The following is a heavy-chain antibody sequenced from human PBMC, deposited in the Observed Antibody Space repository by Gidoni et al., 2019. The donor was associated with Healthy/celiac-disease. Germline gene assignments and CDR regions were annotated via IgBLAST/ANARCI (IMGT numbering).Heavy chain of an antibody. Sequence: EVQLVESGGGLVKPGGSLRLSCAASGFTFSSYSMNWVRQAPGKGLEWVSSISSSSSYIYYADSVKGRFTISRDNAKNSLYLQMNSLRAEDTAVYYCALAATIAAAGYDYWGQGTLVTVSS. J-gene: IGHJ4*02. CDR1: GFTFSSYS. D-gene: IGHD6-13*01. CDR3: ALAATIAAAGYDY. V-gene: IGHV3-21*01. CDR2: ISSSSSYI.